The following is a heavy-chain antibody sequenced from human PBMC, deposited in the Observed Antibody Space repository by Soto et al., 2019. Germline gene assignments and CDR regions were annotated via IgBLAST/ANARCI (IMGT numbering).Heavy chain of an antibody. CDR1: KFTFSNYW. CDR3: ARDLNYGLFDY. Sequence: PGGSLRLSCVASKFTFSNYWITWVRQAPGKGLEWVSYISSSSSTIYYADSVKGRFTISRDNAKNSLYLQMNSLRAEDTAVYYCARDLNYGLFDYWGQGTLVTVSS. CDR2: ISSSSSTI. V-gene: IGHV3-48*01. J-gene: IGHJ4*02. D-gene: IGHD4-17*01.